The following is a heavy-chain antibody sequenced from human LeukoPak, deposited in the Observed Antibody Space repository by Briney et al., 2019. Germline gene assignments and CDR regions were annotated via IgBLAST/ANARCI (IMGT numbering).Heavy chain of an antibody. Sequence: PGGSLRLSCAAPGFTLSSYSMNWVRQAPGKGLEWVSSISSSSSYIYYADSVKGRFTISRDNAKNSLYLQMNSLRAEDTAVYYCARGHTVTSYFDYWGQGTLVTVSS. CDR1: GFTLSSYS. V-gene: IGHV3-21*01. CDR2: ISSSSSYI. D-gene: IGHD4-17*01. CDR3: ARGHTVTSYFDY. J-gene: IGHJ4*02.